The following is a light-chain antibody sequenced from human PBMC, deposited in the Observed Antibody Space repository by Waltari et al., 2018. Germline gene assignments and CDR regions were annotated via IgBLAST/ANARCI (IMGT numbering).Light chain of an antibody. V-gene: IGLV2-8*01. CDR3: SSYAGSNKGV. J-gene: IGLJ3*02. Sequence: QSALTQPPSASGSPGQSVTIPCTGTSSDVGGYTYVPWYQQHPGKAPKLMIYEVSKRPSGVPDRFSGSKSGNTASLTVSGLQAEDEADYYCSSYAGSNKGVFGGGTKLTVL. CDR1: SSDVGGYTY. CDR2: EVS.